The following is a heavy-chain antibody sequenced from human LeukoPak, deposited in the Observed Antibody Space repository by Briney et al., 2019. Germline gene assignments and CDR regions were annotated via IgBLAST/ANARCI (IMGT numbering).Heavy chain of an antibody. V-gene: IGHV4-31*03. J-gene: IGHJ5*02. Sequence: SETLSLTCTVSGGSISSGGYYWSWIRQHPGKGLEWIGYIYYSGSTYYNPSLKSRVTISVDTSKNQFSLKLSSVTAADTAVYDCARAYGIVAPGPHAIWFDPWGQGTLVTVSS. CDR2: IYYSGST. CDR3: ARAYGIVAPGPHAIWFDP. D-gene: IGHD2-21*01. CDR1: GGSISSGGYY.